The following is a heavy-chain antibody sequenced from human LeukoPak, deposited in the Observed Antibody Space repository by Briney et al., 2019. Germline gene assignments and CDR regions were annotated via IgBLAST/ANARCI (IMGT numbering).Heavy chain of an antibody. Sequence: SETLSLTCTVSGYSISSGYYWGWIRQPPGKGLEWIGSIYHSGSTYYNPSLKSRVTISVDTSKNQFSLKLSSVTAADTAVYYCARVVSFDYWGQGTLVTVSS. CDR3: ARVVSFDY. D-gene: IGHD6-6*01. J-gene: IGHJ4*02. V-gene: IGHV4-38-2*02. CDR2: IYHSGST. CDR1: GYSISSGYY.